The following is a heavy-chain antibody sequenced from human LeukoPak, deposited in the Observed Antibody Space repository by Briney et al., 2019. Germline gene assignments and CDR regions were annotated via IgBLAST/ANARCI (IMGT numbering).Heavy chain of an antibody. Sequence: SETLSLTCTVSGGSISSYYWSWIRQPPGKGLEWIWYIYYSGSTNYNPSLKSRVTISVDTSKNQFSLKLSSVTAADTAVYYCARVYSSSWYDPYYFDYWGQGTLVTVSS. CDR1: GGSISSYY. J-gene: IGHJ4*02. CDR2: IYYSGST. D-gene: IGHD6-13*01. V-gene: IGHV4-59*01. CDR3: ARVYSSSWYDPYYFDY.